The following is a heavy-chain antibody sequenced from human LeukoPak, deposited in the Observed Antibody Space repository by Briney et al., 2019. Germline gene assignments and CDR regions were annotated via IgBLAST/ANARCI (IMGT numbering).Heavy chain of an antibody. J-gene: IGHJ4*02. CDR3: ATDGRSSGWYGFDY. V-gene: IGHV3-11*06. CDR2: ITRSSTYT. CDR1: GFTFSDYY. D-gene: IGHD6-19*01. Sequence: PGGSLRLSCAASGFTFSDYYMSWIRQAPGKGLGWVSFITRSSTYTNYADSVKGRITISRDNARSTLYLQMNSLRAEDTAVYYCATDGRSSGWYGFDYWGQGILVTVSS.